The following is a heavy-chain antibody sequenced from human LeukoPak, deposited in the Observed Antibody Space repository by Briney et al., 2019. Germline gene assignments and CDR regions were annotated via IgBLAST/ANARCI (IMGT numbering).Heavy chain of an antibody. J-gene: IGHJ4*02. CDR1: GYTFTGYY. Sequence: ASVKVSCKASGYTFTGYYMHWVRQAPGQGLEWMGWINPNSGGTNYEQKFQGRVTMTRDTSISTAYMELSRLRSDDTAVYYCARVKGRFGELSYYFDYWGQGTLVTVSS. D-gene: IGHD3-10*01. V-gene: IGHV1-2*02. CDR3: ARVKGRFGELSYYFDY. CDR2: INPNSGGT.